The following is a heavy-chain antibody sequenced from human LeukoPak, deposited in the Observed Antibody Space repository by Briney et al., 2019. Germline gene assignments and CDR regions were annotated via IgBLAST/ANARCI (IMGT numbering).Heavy chain of an antibody. J-gene: IGHJ5*02. V-gene: IGHV3-23*01. D-gene: IGHD2-15*01. CDR1: GFTFSTYA. CDR3: ARDCPSGGSSYSWGP. Sequence: SGGSLRLSCEASGFTFSTYAMSWVRQAPGKGPEWVSAISGSGDNTYYADSVKGRFTISRDNSKNTLYLQVNSLIAEDTAVYYCARDCPSGGSSYSWGPWGQGTLVTVSS. CDR2: ISGSGDNT.